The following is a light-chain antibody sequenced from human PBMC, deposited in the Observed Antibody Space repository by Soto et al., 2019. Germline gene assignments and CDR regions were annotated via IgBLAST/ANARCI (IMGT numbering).Light chain of an antibody. CDR1: QIVYNGY. CDR2: GAS. CDR3: QQYVSSPRT. Sequence: ENVLTQSPGTLSLSPGESATLSCRASQIVYNGYLAWYQQKPSQPPRLLIFGASTRASGVPDRFSGSESGTDFTLTINRLQPEDFAVYYCQQYVSSPRTFGQGTRVEIK. J-gene: IGKJ1*01. V-gene: IGKV3-20*01.